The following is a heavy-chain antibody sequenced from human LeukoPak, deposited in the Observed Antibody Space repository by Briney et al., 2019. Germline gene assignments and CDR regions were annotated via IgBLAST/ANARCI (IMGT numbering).Heavy chain of an antibody. V-gene: IGHV3-30*02. CDR2: IRYDGSNK. CDR1: GFTFSSYG. Sequence: GGSLRLSCAASGFTFSSYGMHWVRQAPGKGLEWVAFIRYDGSNKYYADSVKGRFTISRDNSKNTLYLQMNSLRAEDTAVYYCAKDHSPLGYCSSTSCPFDYWGQGTLVTVSS. J-gene: IGHJ4*02. D-gene: IGHD2-2*01. CDR3: AKDHSPLGYCSSTSCPFDY.